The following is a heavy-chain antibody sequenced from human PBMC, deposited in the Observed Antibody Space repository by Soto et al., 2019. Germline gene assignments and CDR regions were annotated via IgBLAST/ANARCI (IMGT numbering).Heavy chain of an antibody. J-gene: IGHJ4*02. Sequence: GGSLRLSCAASGFTFSSYAMSWVRQAPGKGLEWVSTISGSGGSTYSADSVKGRFTISRDNSKNTLYLQMNSLRAEDTAVYYCAKSYEILTGYLYWGQGTLVTVSS. CDR3: AKSYEILTGYLY. CDR1: GFTFSSYA. V-gene: IGHV3-23*01. CDR2: ISGSGGST. D-gene: IGHD3-9*01.